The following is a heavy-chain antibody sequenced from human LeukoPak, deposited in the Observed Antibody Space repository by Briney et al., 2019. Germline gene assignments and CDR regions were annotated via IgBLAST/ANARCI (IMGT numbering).Heavy chain of an antibody. V-gene: IGHV4-34*01. CDR3: ARVGRSGRPRHPFDY. Sequence: SETLSLTCAVYGGSFSGYYWSWIRQPPGKGLEWIGEINHSGSTNYNPSLKSRVTISVDTSKNQFSLKLSSVTAADTAVYYCARVGRSGRPRHPFDYWGQGTLVTVSS. CDR1: GGSFSGYY. D-gene: IGHD6-19*01. J-gene: IGHJ4*02. CDR2: INHSGST.